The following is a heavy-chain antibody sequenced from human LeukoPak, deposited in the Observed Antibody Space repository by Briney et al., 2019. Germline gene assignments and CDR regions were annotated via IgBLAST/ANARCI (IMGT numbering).Heavy chain of an antibody. D-gene: IGHD6-6*01. V-gene: IGHV4-38-2*02. Sequence: SETLSLTCTVSGYSISSGYYWGWIRQPPGKGLEWIGSIYHSGSTYYNPSLKSRVTISVDTSKNQFSLKLSSVTAADTAVYYCARDSYSSSSYWGQGTLVTVSS. CDR1: GYSISSGYY. CDR2: IYHSGST. J-gene: IGHJ4*02. CDR3: ARDSYSSSSY.